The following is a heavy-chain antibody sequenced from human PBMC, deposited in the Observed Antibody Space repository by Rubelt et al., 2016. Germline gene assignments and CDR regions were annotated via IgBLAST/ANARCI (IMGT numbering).Heavy chain of an antibody. D-gene: IGHD2-15*01. CDR2: IYHSGST. J-gene: IGHJ4*02. V-gene: IGHV4-4*02. CDR3: ARTGYCSGGTCYSVVDY. CDR1: GGSISSGNW. Sequence: QLQLQESGPGLVKTSGTVSLTCAVSGGSISSGNWWSWVRQPPGKGLEWIGEIYHSGSTNYNPSLKSRVTISVENSKKQVSLRLRSVTAAETAVYYCARTGYCSGGTCYSVVDYWGQGTLVTVSS.